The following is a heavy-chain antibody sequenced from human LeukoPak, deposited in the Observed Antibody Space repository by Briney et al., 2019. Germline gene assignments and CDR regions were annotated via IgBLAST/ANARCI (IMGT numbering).Heavy chain of an antibody. CDR1: GFTFSSYG. CDR3: ARDWFHAVDY. CDR2: ISYDGSNK. D-gene: IGHD2/OR15-2a*01. J-gene: IGHJ4*02. Sequence: GGSLRLSCAASGFTFSSYGMHWVRQAPGKGLEWVAVISYDGSNKYYADSVKGRFTISRDNAKNTLYLQMNSLRAEDTAVYYCARDWFHAVDYWGQGTLVTVSS. V-gene: IGHV3-30*03.